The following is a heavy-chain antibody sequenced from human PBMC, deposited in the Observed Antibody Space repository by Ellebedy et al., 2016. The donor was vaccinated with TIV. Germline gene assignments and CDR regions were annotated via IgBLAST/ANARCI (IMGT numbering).Heavy chain of an antibody. J-gene: IGHJ5*02. CDR2: IHYSGSI. V-gene: IGHV4-59*01. Sequence: SETLSLTCTVSGGSISDSSWSWIRQAPGKGLEWIAYIHYSGSIDYSPSLKSRLTVSRDTSKNEASLSVTSVTAADTAVYYCARDRFWGKWRYKGNWLDPWGQGTLVTVSS. CDR1: GGSISDSS. D-gene: IGHD1-1*01. CDR3: ARDRFWGKWRYKGNWLDP.